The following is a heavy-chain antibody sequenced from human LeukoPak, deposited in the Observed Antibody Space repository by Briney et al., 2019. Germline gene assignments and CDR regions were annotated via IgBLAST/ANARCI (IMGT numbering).Heavy chain of an antibody. V-gene: IGHV3-11*01. CDR1: GFIFSDYY. J-gene: IGHJ4*02. D-gene: IGHD3-10*01. CDR2: ISSSGSTI. Sequence: GGSLRLSCAASGFIFSDYYMSWIRQAPGKGLEWVSYISSSGSTIYYADSVKGRSTISRDNAKKSLYLQMNRLRAEDTAVYYCASCAPFGGLLTHLDHWGQGTLVTVSS. CDR3: ASCAPFGGLLTHLDH.